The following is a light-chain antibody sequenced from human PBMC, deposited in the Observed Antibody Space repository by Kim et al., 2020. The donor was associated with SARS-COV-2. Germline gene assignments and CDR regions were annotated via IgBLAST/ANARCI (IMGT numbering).Light chain of an antibody. J-gene: IGKJ2*01. CDR3: LQDYSYPYT. Sequence: AIQMTQSPSPLSASVGDRVTITCRASQGIRNDLGWYQQKPGKAPELLIYAASNLQSEVPSRFSGSRSDTDFTLTIDSLQPEDFATYYCLQDYSYPYTSGQGTKLEI. CDR1: QGIRND. V-gene: IGKV1-6*01. CDR2: AAS.